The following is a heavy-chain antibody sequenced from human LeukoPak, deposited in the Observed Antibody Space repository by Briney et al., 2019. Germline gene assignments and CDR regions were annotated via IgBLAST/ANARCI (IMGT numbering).Heavy chain of an antibody. CDR2: IYHSGST. Sequence: SETLSLTCAVSGGSISSGGYSWSWIRQPPGKGLEWIGYIYHSGSTYYNPSLKSRVTISVDRSKNQFSLKLSSVTAADTAVYYCARVPHYYGSGSYFYGFDYWGQGTLVTVSS. CDR3: ARVPHYYGSGSYFYGFDY. CDR1: GGSISSGGYS. J-gene: IGHJ4*02. V-gene: IGHV4-30-2*01. D-gene: IGHD3-10*01.